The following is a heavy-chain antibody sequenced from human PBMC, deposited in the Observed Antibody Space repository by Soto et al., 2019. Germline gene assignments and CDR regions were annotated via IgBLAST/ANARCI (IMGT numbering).Heavy chain of an antibody. Sequence: GGSLRLSCAASGFTCSSYGMHWVRQAPGKGLEWVAVISYDGSNKYYADSVKGRFTISRDNSKNTLYLQMNSLRAEDTAVYYCAKDTYDFWSGYPHYYGMDVWGQGTTVTVSS. V-gene: IGHV3-30*18. CDR2: ISYDGSNK. CDR3: AKDTYDFWSGYPHYYGMDV. J-gene: IGHJ6*02. CDR1: GFTCSSYG. D-gene: IGHD3-3*01.